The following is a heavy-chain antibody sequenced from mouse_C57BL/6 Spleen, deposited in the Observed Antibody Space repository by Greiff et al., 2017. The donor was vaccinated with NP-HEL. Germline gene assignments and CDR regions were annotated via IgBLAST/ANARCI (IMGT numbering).Heavy chain of an antibody. D-gene: IGHD3-2*02. Sequence: EVQLQQSGPELVKPGASVKISCKASGYSFTGYYMNWVKQSPEKSLEWIGEINPSTGGTTYNQKFKAKATLTVDKSSSTAYMQLKSLTSEDSAVYYCARSGDSSGPYYFDYWGQGTTLTVSS. J-gene: IGHJ2*01. CDR3: ARSGDSSGPYYFDY. V-gene: IGHV1-42*01. CDR1: GYSFTGYY. CDR2: INPSTGGT.